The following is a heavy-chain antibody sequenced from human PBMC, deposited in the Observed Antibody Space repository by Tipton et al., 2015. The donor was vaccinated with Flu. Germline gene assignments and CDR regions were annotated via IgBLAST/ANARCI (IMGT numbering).Heavy chain of an antibody. CDR3: ARARTDILTGANWFDP. CDR1: GGSISSYY. D-gene: IGHD3-9*01. J-gene: IGHJ5*02. Sequence: TLSLTCTVSGGSISSYYWSWNRQPAGKGLEWIGRIYTSGNTNYNPSLKSRVTMSVDTSKSQFSLKLRSVTAADTAVYYCARARTDILTGANWFDPWGQGTLVTVSS. V-gene: IGHV4-4*07. CDR2: IYTSGNT.